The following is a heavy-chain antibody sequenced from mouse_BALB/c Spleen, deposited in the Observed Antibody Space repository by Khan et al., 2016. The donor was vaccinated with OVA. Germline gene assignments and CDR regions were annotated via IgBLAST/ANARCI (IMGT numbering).Heavy chain of an antibody. CDR1: GYTFTTFW. Sequence: QVQLQQSGAELAKPGASVKMSCKASGYTFTTFWMHWIKQRPGQGLEWIGYINPSTGYTKYNQKFKDKATLTTDKSSTTAYLQLNSLTYDDSAVYYGTRRRLEGSFAYWGQGTLVTVSA. D-gene: IGHD1-1*02. CDR3: TRRRLEGSFAY. CDR2: INPSTGYT. V-gene: IGHV1-7*01. J-gene: IGHJ3*01.